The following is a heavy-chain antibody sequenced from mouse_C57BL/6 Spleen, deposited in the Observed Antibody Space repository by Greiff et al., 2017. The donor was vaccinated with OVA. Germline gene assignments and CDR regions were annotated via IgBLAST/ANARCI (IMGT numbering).Heavy chain of an antibody. Sequence: EVKLEESGEGLVKPGGSLKLSCAASGFTFSSYAMSWVRQTPEKRLEWVAYISSGGDYIYYADTVKGRFTISRDNARNTLYLQMSSLKSEDTAMYYCTRDRTVVARDWYFDVWGTGTTVTVSS. D-gene: IGHD1-1*01. CDR3: TRDRTVVARDWYFDV. V-gene: IGHV5-9-1*02. CDR2: ISSGGDYI. CDR1: GFTFSSYA. J-gene: IGHJ1*03.